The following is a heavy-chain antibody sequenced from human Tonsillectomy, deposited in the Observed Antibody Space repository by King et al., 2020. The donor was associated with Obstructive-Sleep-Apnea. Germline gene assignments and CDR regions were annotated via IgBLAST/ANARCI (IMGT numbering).Heavy chain of an antibody. CDR1: GYSFTSYY. CDR2: INPSGGST. CDR3: AFKSIPAAGANGFDI. Sequence: QLVQSGAEVKKPGASVKVSCKASGYSFTSYYMHWVRQAPGQGLEWMGLINPSGGSTNYAQKFQGRVTMTSETSTSTVYMELSSLRAEDTAVYYCAFKSIPAAGANGFDIWGQGTMVTVSS. V-gene: IGHV1-46*01. J-gene: IGHJ3*02. D-gene: IGHD6-13*01.